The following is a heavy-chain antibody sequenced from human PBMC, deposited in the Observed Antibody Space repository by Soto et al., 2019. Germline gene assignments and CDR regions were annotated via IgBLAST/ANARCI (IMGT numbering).Heavy chain of an antibody. CDR1: GFTFSSYD. D-gene: IGHD4-17*01. CDR3: ARDREPTGHYYYGMDV. Sequence: GGSLRLSCAASGFTFSSYDMHWVRQATGKGLGWVSAIGTAGDTYYPGSVKGRFTISRENAKNSLYLQMNSLRAGDTAVYYCARDREPTGHYYYGMDVWGQGTTVTVSS. CDR2: IGTAGDT. V-gene: IGHV3-13*01. J-gene: IGHJ6*02.